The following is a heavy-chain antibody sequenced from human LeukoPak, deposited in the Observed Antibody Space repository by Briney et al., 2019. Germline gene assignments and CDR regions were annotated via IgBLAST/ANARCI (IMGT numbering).Heavy chain of an antibody. CDR1: GYTFTGHY. D-gene: IGHD6-25*01. Sequence: ASVKVSCKASGYTFTGHYMHWVRQAPGQGLEWMGWINPNSGGTNYAQKFQGRVTMTRDTSISTAYMEVSRLKSDDTAVYYCARRAVYYYYGMGVWGQGSTVTVSS. J-gene: IGHJ6*02. CDR2: INPNSGGT. CDR3: ARRAVYYYYGMGV. V-gene: IGHV1-2*02.